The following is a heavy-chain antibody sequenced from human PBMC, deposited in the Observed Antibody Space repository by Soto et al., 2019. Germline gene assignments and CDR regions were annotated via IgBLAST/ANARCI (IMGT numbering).Heavy chain of an antibody. CDR2: INPSGGST. V-gene: IGHV1-46*01. CDR1: GYTFTSYY. J-gene: IGHJ6*02. CDR3: ARDQYGSGSYLYYYYYGMDV. D-gene: IGHD3-10*01. Sequence: ASVKVSCKASGYTFTSYYMHWVRQAPGQGLELMGIINPSGGSTSYAQKFQGRVTMTRDTSTSTVYMELSSLRSEDTAVYYCARDQYGSGSYLYYYYYGMDVWGQGTTVTVYS.